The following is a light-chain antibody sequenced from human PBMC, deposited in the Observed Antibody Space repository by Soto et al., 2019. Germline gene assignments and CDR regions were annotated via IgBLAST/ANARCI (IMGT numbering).Light chain of an antibody. Sequence: AIQMTQSPSSLSASVGDRVSISCRASDDIRDDLGWYQQKPGKAPTLLIYAASILQSGVPSRFSGSGSGTDFTLTISSLQPEGFATYFCLQDYNYPPSFGGGTKVEI. CDR1: DDIRDD. J-gene: IGKJ4*01. CDR2: AAS. CDR3: LQDYNYPPS. V-gene: IGKV1-6*02.